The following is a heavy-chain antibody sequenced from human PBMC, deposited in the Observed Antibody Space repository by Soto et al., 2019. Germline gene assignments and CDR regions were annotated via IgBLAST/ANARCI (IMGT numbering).Heavy chain of an antibody. CDR2: IYPGDSDT. CDR3: ARTESGYSYGFADV. J-gene: IGHJ6*02. V-gene: IGHV5-51*01. Sequence: GESLKISCKGSGFSFTTYWIAWVRQMTGKGLEWMGIIYPGDSDTRYSPSFQGQVTISADKSISTAYLQWSSLKASDTAMYYCARTESGYSYGFADVWGQGTTVTVSS. CDR1: GFSFTTYW. D-gene: IGHD5-18*01.